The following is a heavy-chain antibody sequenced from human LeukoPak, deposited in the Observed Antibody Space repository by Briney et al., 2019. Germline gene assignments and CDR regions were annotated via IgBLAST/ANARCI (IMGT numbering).Heavy chain of an antibody. Sequence: GGSLRLSCAASGFTFSSYWMNWARQAPGKGLEWVASINHNGNVNYYVDSVKGRFTISRDNAKNSLYMQMSNLRAEDTAVYFCARGGGLDVWGQGATVTVSS. J-gene: IGHJ6*02. CDR2: INHNGNVN. V-gene: IGHV3-7*03. CDR3: ARGGGLDV. D-gene: IGHD3-16*01. CDR1: GFTFSSYW.